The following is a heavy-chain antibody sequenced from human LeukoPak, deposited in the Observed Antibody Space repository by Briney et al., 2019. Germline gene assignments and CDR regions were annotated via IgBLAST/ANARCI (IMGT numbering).Heavy chain of an antibody. CDR3: ARLPVTNYYYYMDV. D-gene: IGHD4-17*01. CDR2: IYYSGGT. J-gene: IGHJ6*03. Sequence: SETLSLTCTVSGGSISSYYWSWTRQPPGKGLEWMGYIYYSGGTKHNPSLTSRVTISVGTSKNQFSLKLSSVTAADTAVYYCARLPVTNYYYYMDVWGKGTTVTVSS. CDR1: GGSISSYY. V-gene: IGHV4-59*01.